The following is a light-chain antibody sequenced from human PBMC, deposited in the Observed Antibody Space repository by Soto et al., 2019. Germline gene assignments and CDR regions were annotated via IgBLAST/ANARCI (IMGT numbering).Light chain of an antibody. CDR2: DNN. J-gene: IGLJ2*01. CDR3: ATWDYSLTGEV. CDR1: SSNIGAGHA. Sequence: QSVLTQPPSVSGAPGQRVTISCTGSSSNIGAGHAVHWYQQLPGTAPKLLIYDNNKRPSGIPDRFSGSKSGTSGTLDITGLQTGDEADYYCATWDYSLTGEVFGGGTKLTVL. V-gene: IGLV1-51*01.